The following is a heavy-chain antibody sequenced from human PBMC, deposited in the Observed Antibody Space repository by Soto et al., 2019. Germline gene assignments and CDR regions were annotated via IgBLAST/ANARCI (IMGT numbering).Heavy chain of an antibody. D-gene: IGHD1-7*01. V-gene: IGHV3-48*02. CDR2: ISSSGTNT. Sequence: GGSLRLSCAGSGFVFSDYSMDWVRQAPGRGLEWVSHISSSGTNTYYAASVRGRFTISRDNAKNSLFLRMISLKDDDTAVYYCTRGTKGGSPPLWGRGTLVTVSS. CDR1: GFVFSDYS. J-gene: IGHJ4*02. CDR3: TRGTKGGSPPL.